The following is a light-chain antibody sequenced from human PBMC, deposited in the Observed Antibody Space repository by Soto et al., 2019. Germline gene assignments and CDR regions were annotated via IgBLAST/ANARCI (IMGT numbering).Light chain of an antibody. J-gene: IGLJ1*01. V-gene: IGLV1-51*01. CDR3: GTWDTTLYV. CDR1: TSNIGNNY. CDR2: DNN. Sequence: QSVLTQPPSVSAAPGQRVTISCSGSTSNIGNNYVSWYQHLPGTAPKLLIYDNNKRPSGIPDRFSGSKSGTSATLGITGLQTGDEADYYCGTWDTTLYVFGTGTKLTVL.